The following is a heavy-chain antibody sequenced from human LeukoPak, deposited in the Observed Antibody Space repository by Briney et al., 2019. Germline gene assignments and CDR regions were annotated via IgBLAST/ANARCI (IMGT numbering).Heavy chain of an antibody. V-gene: IGHV3-74*01. CDR3: ARPPRVVIDYYGH. CDR1: GFTFSSDW. J-gene: IGHJ4*02. Sequence: GGSLRLSCAASGFTFSSDWMHWVRQAPGKGLVWVSRINSDGSSTSYADSVKGRFTISRDNAKNTLYLQMNSLRAEDTAVYYCARPPRVVIDYYGHWGQGTLVTVSS. CDR2: INSDGSST. D-gene: IGHD3-22*01.